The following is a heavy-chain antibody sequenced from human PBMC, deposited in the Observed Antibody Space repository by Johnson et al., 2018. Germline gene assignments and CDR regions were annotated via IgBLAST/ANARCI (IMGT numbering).Heavy chain of an antibody. D-gene: IGHD3-22*01. CDR2: IYPGDSDT. V-gene: IGHV5-51*01. CDR3: ARQFRDYYDSSGLDAFDI. CDR1: GYSFTSYW. J-gene: IGHJ3*02. Sequence: VQLVQSGAEVKKPGESLKISCKSSGYSFTSYWIGWVRQMPGKGLEWMGIIYPGDSDTRYSPSFQGQVTISADKSISTAYLQWSSLKASDTAMYYCARQFRDYYDSSGLDAFDIWGQGTMVTVSS.